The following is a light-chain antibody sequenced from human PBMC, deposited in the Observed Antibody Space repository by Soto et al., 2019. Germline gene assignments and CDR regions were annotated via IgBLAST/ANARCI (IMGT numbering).Light chain of an antibody. CDR1: QFVSNY. CDR2: DAS. V-gene: IGKV3-11*01. Sequence: EIVLTQSPATLSLSPGERATLSCRASQFVSNYLAWYQQKPGQAPRLLIYDASNRATGIPARFSGSGSGTDFTLTISSLEPEDFAVYYCQQRTNWPQITFGQGTRLEIK. J-gene: IGKJ5*01. CDR3: QQRTNWPQIT.